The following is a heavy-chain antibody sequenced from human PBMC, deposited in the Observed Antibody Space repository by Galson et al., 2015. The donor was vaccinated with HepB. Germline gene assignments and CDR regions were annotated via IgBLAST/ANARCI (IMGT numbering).Heavy chain of an antibody. CDR1: GFTFSNAW. V-gene: IGHV3-23*01. J-gene: IGHJ4*02. CDR3: AKPIYYRDSSGYSIGDH. CDR2: ISGSGGNT. D-gene: IGHD3-22*01. Sequence: SLRLSCAASGFTFSNAWMNWVRQAPGKGLEWVSSISGSGGNTFYADSVKGRFTISRDNSKNTVYLQMNGLRAEDTAIYYCAKPIYYRDSSGYSIGDHWGQGTLVTVSS.